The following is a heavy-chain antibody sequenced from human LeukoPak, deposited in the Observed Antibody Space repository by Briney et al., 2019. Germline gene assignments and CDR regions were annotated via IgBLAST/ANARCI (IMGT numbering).Heavy chain of an antibody. Sequence: ASVKVSCKASGYTFTGYYMHWVRQAPGQGLEWMGRINPNSGGTNYAQKFQGRVTMTRDTSISTAYMELRRLRSDDTAVYYCARDQITFGGVIVMTNFDYWGQGTLVTVSS. J-gene: IGHJ4*02. CDR3: ARDQITFGGVIVMTNFDY. CDR1: GYTFTGYY. D-gene: IGHD3-16*02. CDR2: INPNSGGT. V-gene: IGHV1-2*02.